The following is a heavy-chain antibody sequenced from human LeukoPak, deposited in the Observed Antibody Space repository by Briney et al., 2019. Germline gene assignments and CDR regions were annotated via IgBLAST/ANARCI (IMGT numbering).Heavy chain of an antibody. D-gene: IGHD3-10*01. V-gene: IGHV1-46*01. CDR3: ARGPPMVRGVFYYYYMDV. CDR2: INPSGGST. Sequence: GASVKVSCKASGYTFTGYYMHWVRQAPGQGLEWMGIINPSGGSTSYAQKFQGRVTMTRDTSTSTVYMELSSLRSEDTAVYYCARGPPMVRGVFYYYYMDVWGKGTTVTISS. J-gene: IGHJ6*03. CDR1: GYTFTGYY.